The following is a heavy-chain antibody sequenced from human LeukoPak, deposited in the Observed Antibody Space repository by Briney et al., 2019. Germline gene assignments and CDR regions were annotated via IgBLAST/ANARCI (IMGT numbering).Heavy chain of an antibody. J-gene: IGHJ4*02. Sequence: ASETLSLTCTVSGGSISSSSYYWGWIRQPPGKGLGWIGSIYYSGSTYYNPSLKSRVTISVDTSKNQFSLKLSSVTAADTAVYYCARDGRIAARPYDYWGQGTLVTVSS. V-gene: IGHV4-39*07. CDR2: IYYSGST. CDR3: ARDGRIAARPYDY. D-gene: IGHD6-6*01. CDR1: GGSISSSSYY.